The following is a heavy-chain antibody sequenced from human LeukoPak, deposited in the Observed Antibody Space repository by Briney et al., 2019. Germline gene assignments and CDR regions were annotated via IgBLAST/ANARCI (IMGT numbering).Heavy chain of an antibody. CDR3: ARDILTGTTEPEFYFDY. Sequence: GGSLRLSCAASGFTFSSYWMSWVRQAPGKGLEWVANVKQDGSDKYYVDSVKGRFTISRDNAKNSLYLQMNSLRAEDTAVYYCARDILTGTTEPEFYFDYWGQGTLVTVSS. CDR2: VKQDGSDK. D-gene: IGHD1-7*01. CDR1: GFTFSSYW. J-gene: IGHJ4*02. V-gene: IGHV3-7*03.